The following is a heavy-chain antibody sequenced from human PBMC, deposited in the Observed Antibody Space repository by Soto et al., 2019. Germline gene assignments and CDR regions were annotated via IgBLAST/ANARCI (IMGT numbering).Heavy chain of an antibody. CDR1: GGTFSSYA. V-gene: IGHV1-69*12. Sequence: QVQLVQSGAEVKKPGSSVKVSCKASGGTFSSYAISWVRQAPGQGLEWMGGIIPIFGTANYAQKFQGRVTIPADESTNTAYMELRSLSSEDTAVYYCARTNTAMVTGWSAPWGQGTLVPVPS. CDR2: IIPIFGTA. D-gene: IGHD5-18*01. CDR3: ARTNTAMVTGWSAP. J-gene: IGHJ5*02.